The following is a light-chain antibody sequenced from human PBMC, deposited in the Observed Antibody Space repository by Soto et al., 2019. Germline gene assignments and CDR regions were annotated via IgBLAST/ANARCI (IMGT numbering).Light chain of an antibody. CDR2: EVS. J-gene: IGKJ5*01. Sequence: DVVMTQTPLSLSVAPGQPASISRKSSPSLLHITGETFLFWYIQKLGQSPQLXIYEVSTRVSGVSDRFSGSGSGTEFTLEISRVETDDVAIYYCMQSTQLPPTFGQGTRLEIK. CDR1: PSLLHITGETF. V-gene: IGKV2D-29*02. CDR3: MQSTQLPPT.